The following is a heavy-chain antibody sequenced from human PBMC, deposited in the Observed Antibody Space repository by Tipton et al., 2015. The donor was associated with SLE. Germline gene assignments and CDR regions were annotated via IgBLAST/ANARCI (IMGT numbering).Heavy chain of an antibody. CDR1: GFIVSTNY. CDR2: IYSAGST. D-gene: IGHD3-22*01. V-gene: IGHV3-66*01. J-gene: IGHJ6*02. Sequence: GSLRLSCAASGFIVSTNYMSWVRQAPGKGLEWVSVIYSAGSTYYADSVRGRFTISRDNSKNTLYLQMNSLRAEDTAVYYCARDPKYYYDSSQSYYSYGMDVWGQGTTVTVSS. CDR3: ARDPKYYYDSSQSYYSYGMDV.